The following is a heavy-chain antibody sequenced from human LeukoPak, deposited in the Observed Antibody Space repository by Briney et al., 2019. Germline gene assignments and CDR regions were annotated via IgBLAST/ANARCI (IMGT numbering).Heavy chain of an antibody. V-gene: IGHV4-59*01. CDR3: ARTYGSSGLGYFDL. D-gene: IGHD6-13*01. CDR1: GCSISSYY. CDR2: IYYSGST. J-gene: IGHJ2*01. Sequence: SETLSLTCTASGCSISSYYWSWIRQPPGKGLDWIAYIYYSGSTNYSPALKSRLTISVDTSKNQFSLKLSSVTAADTAVYYCARTYGSSGLGYFDLWGRGTLVTVSS.